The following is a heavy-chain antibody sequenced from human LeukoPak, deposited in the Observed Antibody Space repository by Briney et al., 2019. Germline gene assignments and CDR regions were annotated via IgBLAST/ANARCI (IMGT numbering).Heavy chain of an antibody. CDR1: GFTFSSYG. CDR3: AKDGGLDIVVVPAAPDY. D-gene: IGHD2-2*01. V-gene: IGHV3-30*02. CDR2: IRYDGSNK. J-gene: IGHJ4*02. Sequence: GGSLRLSCAASGFTFSSYGMHWVRQAPGKGLEWVAFIRYDGSNKYYADSVKGRFTISRDNSKNTLYLQMNSLRAEDTAVYYCAKDGGLDIVVVPAAPDYWGQGTLVTVSS.